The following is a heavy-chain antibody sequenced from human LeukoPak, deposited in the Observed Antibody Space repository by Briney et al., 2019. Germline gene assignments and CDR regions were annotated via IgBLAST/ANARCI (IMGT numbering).Heavy chain of an antibody. J-gene: IGHJ4*02. CDR2: IWYDGSNK. CDR3: ARDAAYSYDYGGFDY. Sequence: LSGRSLRLSCAASGFTFSSYGMHWVRQAPGKGLEWVAVIWYDGSNKYYADSVKGRFTISRDNSKNTLYLQMNSLRAEDTAVYYCARDAAYSYDYGGFDYWGQGTLVTVSS. V-gene: IGHV3-33*01. CDR1: GFTFSSYG. D-gene: IGHD5-18*01.